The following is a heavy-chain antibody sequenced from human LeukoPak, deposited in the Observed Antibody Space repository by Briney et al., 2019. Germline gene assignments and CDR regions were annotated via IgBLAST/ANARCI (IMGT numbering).Heavy chain of an antibody. CDR1: GGTFSSYA. V-gene: IGHV1-69*01. CDR2: IIPIFGTA. J-gene: IGHJ4*02. Sequence: ASVKVSCKASGGTFSSYAISWVRQAPGQGLEWMGGIIPIFGTANYAQKFQGRVTITADESTSTAYMELSSLRSEDTAVYYCATSTDVDIVATILSPLDYWGQGTLVTASS. D-gene: IGHD5-12*01. CDR3: ATSTDVDIVATILSPLDY.